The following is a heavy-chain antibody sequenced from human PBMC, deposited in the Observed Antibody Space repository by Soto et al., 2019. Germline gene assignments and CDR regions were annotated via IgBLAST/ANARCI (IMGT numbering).Heavy chain of an antibody. V-gene: IGHV3-23*01. CDR2: IGGDGGAT. D-gene: IGHD3-22*01. CDR1: GFTFSDYA. J-gene: IGHJ4*02. Sequence: GGSLRLSCAASGFTFSDYAMSWVRQAPGKGLEWVSVIGGDGGATYYADSVKGRLTVSRDNSKNTLYLQMNSLKTEDTAVYYCTTDYDYYDSSGHYYYFDYWGQGTLVTVSS. CDR3: TTDYDYYDSSGHYYYFDY.